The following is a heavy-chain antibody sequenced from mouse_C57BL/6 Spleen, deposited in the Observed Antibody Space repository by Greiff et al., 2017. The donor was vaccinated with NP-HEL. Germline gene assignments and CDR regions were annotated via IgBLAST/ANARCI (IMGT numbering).Heavy chain of an antibody. D-gene: IGHD1-1*01. CDR3: ARGDYYGSSGYFDV. CDR2: ILPSIGRT. CDR1: DSEVFPIAY. V-gene: IGHV15-2*01. J-gene: IGHJ1*03. Sequence: VQLQQSGSELRSPGSSVKLSCKDFDSEVFPIAYMSWVRQKPGHGFEWIGGILPSIGRTIYGEKFEDKATLDADTLSNTAYLELNSLTSEDSAIYYCARGDYYGSSGYFDVWGTGTTVTVSS.